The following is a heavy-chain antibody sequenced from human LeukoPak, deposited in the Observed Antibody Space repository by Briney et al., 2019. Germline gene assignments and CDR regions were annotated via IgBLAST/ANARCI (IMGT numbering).Heavy chain of an antibody. CDR3: AKRDRPCSGDCSAPYYFDY. CDR2: ISSNGGST. V-gene: IGHV3-64*01. J-gene: IGHJ4*02. Sequence: PGGSLRLSCAASGFTFRSYGMHWVRQAPGKGLEYVAAISSNGGSTDYANSVKGRFTISRDNSKNTLYLQMGSLRAEDTAVYYCAKRDRPCSGDCSAPYYFDYWGQGTLVTVSS. D-gene: IGHD2-21*02. CDR1: GFTFRSYG.